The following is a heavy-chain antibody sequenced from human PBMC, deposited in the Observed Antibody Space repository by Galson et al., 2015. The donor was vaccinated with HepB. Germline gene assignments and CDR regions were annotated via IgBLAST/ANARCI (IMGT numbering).Heavy chain of an antibody. CDR1: GYNFSNYW. CDR2: IFPADSDT. V-gene: IGHV5-51*01. J-gene: IGHJ4*02. CDR3: ARARGDY. D-gene: IGHD3-10*01. Sequence: QSGAEVKKPGESLKISCKGSGYNFSNYWIAWVRQMPGKGLEWMGIIFPADSDTRYSPSFQGQVTISVDKSISTAYLQWSSLKTSATAMVYCARARGDYWGQGTLVTVSS.